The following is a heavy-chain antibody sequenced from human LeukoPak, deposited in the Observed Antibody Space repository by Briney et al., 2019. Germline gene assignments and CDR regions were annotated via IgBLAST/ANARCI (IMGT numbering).Heavy chain of an antibody. CDR1: GFTFSDYY. V-gene: IGHV3-7*03. J-gene: IGHJ6*02. CDR2: IQQDGNEK. Sequence: GESLRLSCAASGFTFSDYYMSWIRQAPGRGLEWVANIQQDGNEKYYVESVKGRFTISRDNARNSVYLQMNSLRADDTAIYYCARNQQLGGHSYYYYGMDVWGQGTTVTVSS. D-gene: IGHD3-16*01. CDR3: ARNQQLGGHSYYYYGMDV.